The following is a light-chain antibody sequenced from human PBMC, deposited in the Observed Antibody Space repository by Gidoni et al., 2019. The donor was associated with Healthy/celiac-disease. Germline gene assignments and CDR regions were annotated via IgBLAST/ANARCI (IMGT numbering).Light chain of an antibody. CDR2: AAS. CDR3: QQLNSYPWT. V-gene: IGKV1-9*01. CDR1: QGISSY. Sequence: DIQLAPSPSFPSASVGDRVTITCRASQGISSYLAWYQQKPGKDPKLLIYAASTLQSGVPSRFSGSGSGTEFTLTIISLQPEDFATYYCQQLNSYPWTFGQGTKVEIK. J-gene: IGKJ1*01.